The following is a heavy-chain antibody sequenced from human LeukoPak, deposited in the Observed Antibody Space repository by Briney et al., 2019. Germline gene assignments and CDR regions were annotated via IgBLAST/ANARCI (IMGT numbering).Heavy chain of an antibody. CDR1: GFTFSSYW. CDR3: ARVRSGAHYDFWSGYYGGGYGMDV. J-gene: IGHJ6*02. CDR2: INSDGSST. V-gene: IGHV3-74*01. D-gene: IGHD3-3*01. Sequence: GGSLRLSCAASGFTFSSYWMHRVRQAPGKGLVWVSRINSDGSSTSYADSVKGRFTISRDNAKNTLYLQMNSLRAEDTAVYYCARVRSGAHYDFWSGYYGGGYGMDVWGQGTTVTVSS.